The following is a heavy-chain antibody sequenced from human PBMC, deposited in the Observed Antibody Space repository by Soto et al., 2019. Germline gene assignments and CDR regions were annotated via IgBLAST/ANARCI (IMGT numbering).Heavy chain of an antibody. CDR3: VRRPDAFDI. CDR2: ISGDGLST. Sequence: EVQLLESGGGLVQPGGSLRLSCAGSGSTFTDFTMTWVRQAPGKGLEWVSAISGDGLSTYYAGSVKGRFTISRDNSKTTLYLQMNSLRAEDTAVYYCVRRPDAFDIWGRGTMVTVSS. CDR1: GSTFTDFT. J-gene: IGHJ3*02. V-gene: IGHV3-23*01.